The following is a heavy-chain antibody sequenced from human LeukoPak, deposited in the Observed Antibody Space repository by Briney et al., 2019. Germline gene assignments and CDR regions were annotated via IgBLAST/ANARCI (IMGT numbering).Heavy chain of an antibody. V-gene: IGHV4-39*01. CDR1: GRSLSSSSYY. Sequence: PSDTLSLTCTVSGRSLSSSSYYWGWSRQPPGKGLEWIGSIYYSGSTYYNPSLKSRVTISVDTSKNQFCLKLSSVTAADTAVYYCASWGATHHYFDYWGQGTLVTVSS. J-gene: IGHJ4*02. CDR3: ASWGATHHYFDY. CDR2: IYYSGST. D-gene: IGHD1-26*01.